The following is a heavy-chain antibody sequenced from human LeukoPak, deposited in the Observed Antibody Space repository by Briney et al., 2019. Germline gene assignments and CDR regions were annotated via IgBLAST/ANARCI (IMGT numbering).Heavy chain of an antibody. Sequence: PSETLSLTCTVSGGSISSGGHHWSWIRQHPGKGLECMGYIYYSGSTYYNPSLKSRVSISVDTSKNHFSLRLMSVTAADTAVYHCARALNENSYAFDSWGQGTLVTVSS. D-gene: IGHD5-18*01. J-gene: IGHJ4*02. CDR3: ARALNENSYAFDS. V-gene: IGHV4-30-4*08. CDR2: IYYSGST. CDR1: GGSISSGGHH.